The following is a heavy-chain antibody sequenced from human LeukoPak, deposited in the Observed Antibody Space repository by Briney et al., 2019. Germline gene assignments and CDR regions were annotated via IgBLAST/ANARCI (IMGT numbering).Heavy chain of an antibody. D-gene: IGHD6-19*01. V-gene: IGHV3-7*01. CDR1: GFNFGGFW. CDR3: ARGRGSGHKENWFDP. Sequence: GESLRLSCAASGFNFGGFWMNWVRQAPGKGLEWVANINGDGSVKNYGASVRGRFTISRDNSKNSLYLQMNSLRADDTAVYYCARGRGSGHKENWFDPWGQGTLVTVSS. J-gene: IGHJ5*02. CDR2: INGDGSVK.